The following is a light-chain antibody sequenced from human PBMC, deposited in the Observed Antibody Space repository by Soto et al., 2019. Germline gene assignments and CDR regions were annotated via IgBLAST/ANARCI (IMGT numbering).Light chain of an antibody. CDR2: LGS. CDR1: QSLLQSNGNKY. CDR3: MQVLQTPPT. V-gene: IGKV2-28*01. J-gene: IGKJ4*01. Sequence: DIVMTQSPLSLPVTPGEPASISCRSSQSLLQSNGNKYLGWFVQKPGQSPQLLIYLGSSRASGVPDRFSGSGSGTDFALKISRVKAEDVGIYYCMQVLQTPPTFGGGTKVEIK.